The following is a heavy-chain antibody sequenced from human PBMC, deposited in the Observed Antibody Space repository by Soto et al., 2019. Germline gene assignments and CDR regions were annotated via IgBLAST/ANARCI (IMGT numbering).Heavy chain of an antibody. CDR1: GGSVSSGSYY. D-gene: IGHD2-2*01. J-gene: IGHJ5*02. CDR3: ARGYCSSTSCYAVYSWFDP. Sequence: SETLSLTCTVSGGSVSSGSYYWSWIREPPGKGLEWIGYIYYSGSTNYNPSLKSRVTISVDTSKNQFSLKLSSVTAADTAVYYCARGYCSSTSCYAVYSWFDPWGQGTLVTVSS. V-gene: IGHV4-61*01. CDR2: IYYSGST.